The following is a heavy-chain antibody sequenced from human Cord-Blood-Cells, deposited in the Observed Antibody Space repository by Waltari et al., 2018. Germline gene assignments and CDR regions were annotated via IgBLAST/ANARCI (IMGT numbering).Heavy chain of an antibody. D-gene: IGHD3-10*01. CDR2: ISSSGSTI. CDR1: GFPFSSYE. J-gene: IGHJ4*02. CDR3: ARSITMVQGVDDVDY. V-gene: IGHV3-48*03. Sequence: EVQLVESGGGLVQPGGSLRLSCAASGFPFSSYEMNWVRQAPGKGLEWVSYISSSGSTIYYADSVKGRFTISRDNAKNSLYLQMNSLRAEDTAVYYCARSITMVQGVDDVDYWGQGTLVTVSS.